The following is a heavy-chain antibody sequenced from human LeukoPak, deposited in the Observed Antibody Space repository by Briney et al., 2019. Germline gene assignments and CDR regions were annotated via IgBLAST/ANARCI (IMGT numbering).Heavy chain of an antibody. CDR1: GGSISSGSYY. CDR2: IYTSGST. V-gene: IGHV4-61*02. D-gene: IGHD3-22*01. Sequence: SETLSLTCTVSGGSISSGSYYWSWIRQPAGKGLEWIGRIYTSGSTNYNPSLKSRVTTSVDTSKNQFSLKLSSVTAADTAVYYCARASLYYDSIGYAFDIWGQGTMVTVSS. J-gene: IGHJ3*02. CDR3: ARASLYYDSIGYAFDI.